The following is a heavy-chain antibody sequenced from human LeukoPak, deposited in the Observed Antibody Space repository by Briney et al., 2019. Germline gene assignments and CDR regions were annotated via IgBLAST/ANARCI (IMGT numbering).Heavy chain of an antibody. CDR2: IWYDGSNK. CDR1: GFTFSSYG. D-gene: IGHD3-9*01. J-gene: IGHJ4*02. CDR3: ARDSGYYDILTIDY. Sequence: PPGRSLRLSCAASGFTFSSYGMPWVRQAPGKGLEWVAVIWYDGSNKFYADSVKGRFTISRDNSKNTLYLQMNSLRADDTAVYYCARDSGYYDILTIDYWGQGTLVTVSS. V-gene: IGHV3-33*01.